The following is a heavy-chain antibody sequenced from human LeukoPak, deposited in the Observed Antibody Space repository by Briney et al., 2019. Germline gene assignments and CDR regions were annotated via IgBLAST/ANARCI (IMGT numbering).Heavy chain of an antibody. CDR2: INHSGST. D-gene: IGHD2-2*01. CDR3: ARGGWGYCSSTSCAGARYFDY. V-gene: IGHV4-34*01. J-gene: IGHJ4*02. Sequence: PSETLSLTCAGYGGSFSGYYWSWIRQPPGKGLEWIGEINHSGSTNYNPSLKSRVTISVDTSKNQFSLKLSSVTAADTAVYYCARGGWGYCSSTSCAGARYFDYWGQGTLVTVSS. CDR1: GGSFSGYY.